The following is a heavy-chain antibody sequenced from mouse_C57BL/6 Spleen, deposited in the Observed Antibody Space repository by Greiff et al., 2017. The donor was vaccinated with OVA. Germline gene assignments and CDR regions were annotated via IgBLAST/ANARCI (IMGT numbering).Heavy chain of an antibody. Sequence: EVQLQQSGPELVKPGASVKISCKASGYTFTDYYMNWVKQSHGKSLEWIGDINPNNGGTSYNQKFKGKATLTVDKSSSTAYMELRSLTSEDSAVYYCARKGEATEDYWGQGTTLTVSS. V-gene: IGHV1-26*01. CDR1: GYTFTDYY. D-gene: IGHD1-1*01. J-gene: IGHJ2*01. CDR3: ARKGEATEDY. CDR2: INPNNGGT.